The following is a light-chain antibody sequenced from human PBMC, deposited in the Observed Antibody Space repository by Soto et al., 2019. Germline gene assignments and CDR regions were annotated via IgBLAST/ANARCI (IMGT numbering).Light chain of an antibody. Sequence: DVVMTQTPLSLSVSPGQPASISCKSSQSLVASNGKTYFYWYLQKAGQPPQLLIYEVSNRFSGVPDRLSGSGSRTDFTLKISRVEAEDVGVYYCMQSVQHTWTFGQGTKVDIX. CDR3: MQSVQHTWT. J-gene: IGKJ1*01. CDR1: QSLVASNGKTY. V-gene: IGKV2D-29*01. CDR2: EVS.